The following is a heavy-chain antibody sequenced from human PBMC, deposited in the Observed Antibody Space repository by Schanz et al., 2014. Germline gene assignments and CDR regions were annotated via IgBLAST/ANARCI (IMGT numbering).Heavy chain of an antibody. V-gene: IGHV1-18*04. CDR1: GYTFSSYG. Sequence: QVQLVQSGAEVKKPGASVKVSCKASGYTFSSYGISWVRQAPGQGLEWMGWISANNGNTNKAQKLQGRVTMTTDTSTSTAYMELRSLRSDDTAVYYCAREDYLDSSGYSCGYWGQGTLVTVSS. CDR2: ISANNGNT. CDR3: AREDYLDSSGYSCGY. D-gene: IGHD3-22*01. J-gene: IGHJ4*02.